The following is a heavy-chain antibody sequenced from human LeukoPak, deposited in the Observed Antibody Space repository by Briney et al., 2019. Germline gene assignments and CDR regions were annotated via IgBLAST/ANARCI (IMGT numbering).Heavy chain of an antibody. V-gene: IGHV3-30*18. CDR2: ISYDATNK. D-gene: IGHD3-10*01. Sequence: GGSLRLSCAASGFTFSRYGMHWVRQAPGKGLEWVAVISYDATNKFYAVSVKGRFTISRDSSNNTLYLQMNSLRAEDTAVYYCAKDTKVYYGSGSYTPDYWGQGTLVTVSS. J-gene: IGHJ4*02. CDR1: GFTFSRYG. CDR3: AKDTKVYYGSGSYTPDY.